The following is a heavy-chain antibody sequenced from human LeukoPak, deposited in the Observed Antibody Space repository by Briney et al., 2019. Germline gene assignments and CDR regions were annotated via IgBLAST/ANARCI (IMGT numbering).Heavy chain of an antibody. CDR3: VQSSPTIDY. CDR1: GSTFSSYW. D-gene: IGHD6-6*01. Sequence: GGSLRLSCTAPGSTFSSYWMHWVRQAPGKGLVWVSRINSDGSSTTYADSVKGRFTISRDNTKNTLYLQMNSLRAEDTAVYYCVQSSPTIDYWGQRTLVTVSS. J-gene: IGHJ4*02. CDR2: INSDGSST. V-gene: IGHV3-74*01.